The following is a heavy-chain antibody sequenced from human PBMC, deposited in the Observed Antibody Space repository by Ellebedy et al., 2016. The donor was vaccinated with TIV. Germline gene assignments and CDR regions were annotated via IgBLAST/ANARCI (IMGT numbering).Heavy chain of an antibody. D-gene: IGHD3-9*01. CDR3: ARDDRYYDILTGLDYYYGMDV. J-gene: IGHJ6*02. V-gene: IGHV3-48*04. CDR2: ISSSSSTI. CDR1: GFTFSSYS. Sequence: GESLKISXAASGFTFSSYSMNWVRQAPGKGLEWVSYISSSSSTIYYADSVKGRFTISRDNAKNSLYLQMNSLRAEDTAVYYCARDDRYYDILTGLDYYYGMDVWGQGTTVTVSS.